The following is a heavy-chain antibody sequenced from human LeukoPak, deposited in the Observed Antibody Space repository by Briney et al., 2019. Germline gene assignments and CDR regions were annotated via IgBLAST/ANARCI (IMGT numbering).Heavy chain of an antibody. J-gene: IGHJ5*02. V-gene: IGHV4-31*03. CDR1: GVSISSGGYF. Sequence: SETLSLTCTVSGVSISSGGYFWSWIRQHPGKGLEWIAYIYDSGRINYNPSLESRVTISLDTSKNQFSLKLSSVTAADTAVYYCERAFRSNPYNWFDPWGKGTLVTVSS. CDR2: IYDSGRI. CDR3: ERAFRSNPYNWFDP.